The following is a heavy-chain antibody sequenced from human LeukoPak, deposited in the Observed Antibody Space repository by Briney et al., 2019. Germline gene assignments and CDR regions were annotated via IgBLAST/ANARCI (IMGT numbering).Heavy chain of an antibody. J-gene: IGHJ4*02. CDR3: AKSNYYDSSGYSLFDY. V-gene: IGHV3-23*01. Sequence: GGSLRLSCAASGFTFSSYAMSWVRQAPGKGLEWVSAISGSGGSTCYADSVKGRFTISRDNSKNTLYLQMNSLRAEDTAVYYCAKSNYYDSSGYSLFDYWGQGTLVTVSS. CDR2: ISGSGGST. CDR1: GFTFSSYA. D-gene: IGHD3-22*01.